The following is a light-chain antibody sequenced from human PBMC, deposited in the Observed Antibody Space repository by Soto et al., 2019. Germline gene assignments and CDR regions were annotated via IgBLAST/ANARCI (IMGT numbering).Light chain of an antibody. CDR3: VTWDSSLIAGV. CDR2: DND. V-gene: IGLV1-51*01. CDR1: SSNTGNNF. Sequence: QSVLTQPPSVSAAPGQEVTISCSGSSSNTGNNFVSWYQHLPGTAPKLLIYDNDKRPSGIPDRFSGTKSGTSATLGITGLQTGDEAHYYCVTWDSSLIAGVFGGGTKVTVL. J-gene: IGLJ2*01.